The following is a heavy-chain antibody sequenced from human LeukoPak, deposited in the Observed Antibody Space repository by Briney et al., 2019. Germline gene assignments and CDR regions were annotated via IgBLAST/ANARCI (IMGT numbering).Heavy chain of an antibody. D-gene: IGHD6-19*01. V-gene: IGHV1-69*13. CDR2: IIPIFGTA. Sequence: SVKVSCKASGYTFTHYAVHWVRQAPGQRLEWMGWIIPIFGTANYAQKFQGRVTITADESTSTAYMELSSLRSEDTAVYYCARGIAVAGHYYYYGMDVWGQGTTVTVSS. CDR3: ARGIAVAGHYYYYGMDV. J-gene: IGHJ6*02. CDR1: GYTFTHYA.